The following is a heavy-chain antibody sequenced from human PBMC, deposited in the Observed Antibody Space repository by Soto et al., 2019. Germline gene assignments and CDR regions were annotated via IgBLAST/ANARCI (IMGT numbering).Heavy chain of an antibody. V-gene: IGHV4-59*01. Sequence: SETLSLTCTVSGGSISSYYWSWIRQPPGKGLEWIGYIYYSGSTNYNPSLKSRVTISVDTSKNQFSLKLSSVTAADTAVYYCARGLGRAAAGLLRGYGMDVWGQGTTVTVSS. D-gene: IGHD6-13*01. CDR2: IYYSGST. J-gene: IGHJ6*02. CDR3: ARGLGRAAAGLLRGYGMDV. CDR1: GGSISSYY.